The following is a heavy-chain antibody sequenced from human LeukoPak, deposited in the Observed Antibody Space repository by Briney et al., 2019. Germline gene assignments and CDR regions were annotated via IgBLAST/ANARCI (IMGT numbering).Heavy chain of an antibody. CDR2: ISDTGVGT. Sequence: GGSLRLSCAASGFTFSSYAMNWVRQAPGKGLEWVSVISDTGVGTYYADSVKGRFTISRDNSRDTLYLQMNSLRADDTAVYYCAKGVTGTRAFDIWGQGTMVTVSS. V-gene: IGHV3-23*01. CDR3: AKGVTGTRAFDI. D-gene: IGHD1-7*01. CDR1: GFTFSSYA. J-gene: IGHJ3*02.